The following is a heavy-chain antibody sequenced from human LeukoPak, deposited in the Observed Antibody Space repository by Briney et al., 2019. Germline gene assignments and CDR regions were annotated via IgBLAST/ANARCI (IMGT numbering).Heavy chain of an antibody. D-gene: IGHD1-26*01. V-gene: IGHV4-39*07. CDR1: GDSISSIISY. Sequence: PSETLSLTCTVSGDSISSIISYWGWIRQPPGKGLEWIGNIYYSGITYYNPSLKSRVTISVDTSKNQFSLKLSSVTAADTAVYYCARARSGKWGFDYWGQGTLVTVSS. CDR2: IYYSGIT. J-gene: IGHJ4*02. CDR3: ARARSGKWGFDY.